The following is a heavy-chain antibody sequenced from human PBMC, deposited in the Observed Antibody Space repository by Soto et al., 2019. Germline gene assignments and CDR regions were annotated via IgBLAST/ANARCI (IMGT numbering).Heavy chain of an antibody. D-gene: IGHD5-18*01. J-gene: IGHJ4*02. CDR1: GCTFSSYA. Sequence: AVKVSCKASGCTFSSYAISWVRQAPGQGLEWMGGIIPIFGTANYAQKFQGRVTITADESTSTAYMELSSLRSEDTAVYYCARAPRASWIQLWLRFDYWGQGTLVTVSS. CDR3: ARAPRASWIQLWLRFDY. V-gene: IGHV1-69*13. CDR2: IIPIFGTA.